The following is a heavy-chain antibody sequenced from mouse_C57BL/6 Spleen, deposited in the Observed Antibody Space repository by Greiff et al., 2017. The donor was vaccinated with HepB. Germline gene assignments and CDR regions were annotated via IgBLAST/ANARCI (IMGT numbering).Heavy chain of an antibody. J-gene: IGHJ2*01. Sequence: QVHVKQSGAELVRPGASVTLSCKASGYTFTDYEMHWVKQTPVHGLEWIGAIDPETGGTAYKQKFKGKAILTAATASSTAYMELRSLTSEVSAGYYCTRSADYDDFYYGGYWGQGTTRTVSS. CDR1: GYTFTDYE. CDR3: TRSADYDDFYYGGY. D-gene: IGHD2-4*01. CDR2: IDPETGGT. V-gene: IGHV1-15*01.